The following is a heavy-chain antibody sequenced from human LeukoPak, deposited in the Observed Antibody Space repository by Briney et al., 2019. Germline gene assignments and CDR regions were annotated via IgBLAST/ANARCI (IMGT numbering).Heavy chain of an antibody. J-gene: IGHJ4*02. V-gene: IGHV3-7*01. CDR1: GFTFSSDW. CDR2: IKQDGSEK. D-gene: IGHD5-12*01. Sequence: GGSLRLSCAASGFTFSSDWMSWVRQAPVKGLEWVANIKQDGSEKYYVDSVKGRFTISRDNAKNSLYLQMNSLRAEDTAVYYCARNQVDIVATIRDGFDYWGQGTLVTVSS. CDR3: ARNQVDIVATIRDGFDY.